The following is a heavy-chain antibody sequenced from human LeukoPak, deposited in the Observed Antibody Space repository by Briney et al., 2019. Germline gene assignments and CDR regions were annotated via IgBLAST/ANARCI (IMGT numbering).Heavy chain of an antibody. D-gene: IGHD5-24*01. CDR2: ISAYNGNT. CDR3: AVDGYNFPSSFDY. V-gene: IGHV1-18*01. Sequence: ASVKVSCKASGYTFTSYGISWVRQAPGQGLEWMGWISAYNGNTNYAQKLQGRVTMTTDTSTSTAYVELRSLRSDDTAVYYCAVDGYNFPSSFDYWGQGTLVTVSS. CDR1: GYTFTSYG. J-gene: IGHJ4*02.